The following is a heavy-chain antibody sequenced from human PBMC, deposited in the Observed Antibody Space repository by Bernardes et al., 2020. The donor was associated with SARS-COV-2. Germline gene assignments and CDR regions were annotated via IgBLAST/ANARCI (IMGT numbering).Heavy chain of an antibody. CDR2: IYDSGHT. J-gene: IGHJ3*02. Sequence: ENPSLTLTVSGGSISGYYWSWIRQPPGQGLEWIGFIYDSGHTRSNPSLESRVTTSVNTSNNQFSLSLSSVTAADTAVYFCARGGNYDAFDIWGQGTMVTVAS. CDR3: ARGGNYDAFDI. CDR1: GGSISGYY. D-gene: IGHD1-26*01. V-gene: IGHV4-59*01.